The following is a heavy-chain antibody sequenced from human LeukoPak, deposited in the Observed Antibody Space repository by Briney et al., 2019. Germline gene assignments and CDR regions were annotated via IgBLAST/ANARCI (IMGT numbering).Heavy chain of an antibody. Sequence: PGGSLRLSCAASGFTFSSYGMHWVRQAPGKGLEWVAFIRYDGSNKYYADSVKGRFTISRDNSKNTLYLQMNSLRAEDTAVYYCAKEGDSSGWRWPAYYYGMDVWGQGTTVTVSS. V-gene: IGHV3-30*02. CDR3: AKEGDSSGWRWPAYYYGMDV. D-gene: IGHD6-19*01. CDR2: IRYDGSNK. J-gene: IGHJ6*02. CDR1: GFTFSSYG.